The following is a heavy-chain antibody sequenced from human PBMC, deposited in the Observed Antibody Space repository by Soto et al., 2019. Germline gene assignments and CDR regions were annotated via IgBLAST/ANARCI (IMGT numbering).Heavy chain of an antibody. Sequence: QVQLVQSGAEVKKPGASVKVSCKASGYTFTSYGISWVRQAPGQGLEWMGWISAYNGNTNYAQKFQGRVTITADESTSTAYMELSSLRSEDTAVYYCARGVAVGAEFDYWGQGTLVTVSS. CDR3: ARGVAVGAEFDY. V-gene: IGHV1-18*01. CDR1: GYTFTSYG. J-gene: IGHJ4*02. D-gene: IGHD1-26*01. CDR2: ISAYNGNT.